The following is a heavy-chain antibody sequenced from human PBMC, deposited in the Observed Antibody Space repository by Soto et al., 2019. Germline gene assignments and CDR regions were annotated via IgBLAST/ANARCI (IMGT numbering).Heavy chain of an antibody. CDR2: INHSGST. Sequence: PSETLSLTCAVYGGSFSGYYWSWIRQPPGKGLEWIGEINHSGSTNYNPSLKSRVTISVDTSKNQFSLKLSSVTAADTAVYYCARVKSKLRFLEWLGHYMDVWGKGTTVTVSS. CDR1: GGSFSGYY. CDR3: ARVKSKLRFLEWLGHYMDV. V-gene: IGHV4-34*01. J-gene: IGHJ6*03. D-gene: IGHD3-3*01.